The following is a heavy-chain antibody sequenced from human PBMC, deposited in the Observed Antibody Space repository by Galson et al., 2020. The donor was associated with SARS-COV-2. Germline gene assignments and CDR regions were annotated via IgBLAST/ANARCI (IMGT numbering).Heavy chain of an antibody. J-gene: IGHJ3*02. CDR3: AREDIRITGADAFDI. CDR1: GFTFSSYA. Sequence: GESLKISCAASGFTFSSYAMHWVRQAPGKGLEWVAVISYDGSNKYYADSVKGRFTISRDNSKNTLYLQMNSLRAEDMAVYYCAREDIRITGADAFDIWGQGTMVTVSS. V-gene: IGHV3-30*04. CDR2: ISYDGSNK. D-gene: IGHD3-3*01.